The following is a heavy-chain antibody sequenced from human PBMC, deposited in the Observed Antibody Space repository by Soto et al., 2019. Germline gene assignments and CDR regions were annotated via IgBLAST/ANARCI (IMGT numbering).Heavy chain of an antibody. V-gene: IGHV5-51*01. CDR3: ARLVTPYYYDSSGYYLDY. J-gene: IGHJ4*02. CDR2: IYPGDSDT. D-gene: IGHD3-22*01. CDR1: GYSFTSYW. Sequence: GESLKISCKGSGYSFTSYWIGWVRQMPGKDLEWMGIIYPGDSDTRYSPSFQGQVTISADKSISTAYLQWSGLKASDTAMYYCARLVTPYYYDSSGYYLDYWGQGXLVTVSS.